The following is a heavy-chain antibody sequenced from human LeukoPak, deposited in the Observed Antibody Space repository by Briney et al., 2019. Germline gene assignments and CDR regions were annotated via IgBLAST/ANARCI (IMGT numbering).Heavy chain of an antibody. J-gene: IGHJ3*02. CDR1: GGTFSYYP. CDR2: IIPLYGTT. D-gene: IGHD3-10*01. V-gene: IGHV1-69*06. Sequence: SVKVSCKASGGTFSYYPISWVRQAPGQGLEWLGSIIPLYGTTKSAQKFLGRVTTTADKSTNTLYMELDSLTSDDTAVYYCEREEGTSGAFDIWGQGTLVTVSS. CDR3: EREEGTSGAFDI.